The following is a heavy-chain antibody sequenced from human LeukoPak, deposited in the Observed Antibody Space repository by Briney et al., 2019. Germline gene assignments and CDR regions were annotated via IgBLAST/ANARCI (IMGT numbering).Heavy chain of an antibody. CDR2: IRTKSNSYAT. Sequence: GGSLRLSCAASGFTFSGSAMHWVRQASGKGLEWVGRIRTKSNSYATAYAASVKGRFTLSRDDSKNTAYRQMNSLKTQDTAVYYCTSLAYSSSSCLDYWGQGTLVTVSS. D-gene: IGHD6-6*01. CDR1: GFTFSGSA. V-gene: IGHV3-73*01. J-gene: IGHJ4*02. CDR3: TSLAYSSSSCLDY.